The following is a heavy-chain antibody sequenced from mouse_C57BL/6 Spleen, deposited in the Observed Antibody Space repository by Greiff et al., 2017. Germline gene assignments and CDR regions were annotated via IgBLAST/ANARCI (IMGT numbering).Heavy chain of an antibody. Sequence: VQLQQPGAELVKPGASVKLSCKASGYTFTSYWMHWVKQRPGQGLEWIGMIHPNSGSTNYNEKFKSKATLTVDKSSITAYMQLSSLTSEDSSVYYCARSRDSNYVNFDYWGQGTTLTVSS. CDR2: IHPNSGST. CDR1: GYTFTSYW. J-gene: IGHJ2*01. V-gene: IGHV1-64*01. D-gene: IGHD2-5*01. CDR3: ARSRDSNYVNFDY.